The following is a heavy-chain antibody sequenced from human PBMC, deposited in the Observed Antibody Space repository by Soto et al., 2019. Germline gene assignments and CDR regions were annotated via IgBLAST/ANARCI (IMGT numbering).Heavy chain of an antibody. V-gene: IGHV4-30-4*01. CDR1: GGSIRSGDYY. CDR3: ARHPSRYYFDY. J-gene: IGHJ4*02. D-gene: IGHD2-15*01. Sequence: SETLSLTCTVSGGSIRSGDYYWSWIRQPPGKGLESIGYIYYSGSTYYNPSLKSRVTISVDTSKNQFSLKLSSVTAADTAVYYCARHPSRYYFDYWGQGTLVTVSS. CDR2: IYYSGST.